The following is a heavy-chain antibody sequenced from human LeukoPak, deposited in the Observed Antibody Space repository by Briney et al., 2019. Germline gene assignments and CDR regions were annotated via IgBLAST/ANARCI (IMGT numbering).Heavy chain of an antibody. J-gene: IGHJ4*02. CDR1: GYTFTSYG. V-gene: IGHV1-46*01. CDR2: IDPSGGST. Sequence: ASVKVSCKASGYTFTSYGISWVRQAPGQGLEWMGVIDPSGGSTTYAQKFQGRVTMTRDTSTSTVYMELSSLRSEDTAVYYCAARIQYYFDYWGQGTLVTVSS. D-gene: IGHD2/OR15-2a*01. CDR3: AARIQYYFDY.